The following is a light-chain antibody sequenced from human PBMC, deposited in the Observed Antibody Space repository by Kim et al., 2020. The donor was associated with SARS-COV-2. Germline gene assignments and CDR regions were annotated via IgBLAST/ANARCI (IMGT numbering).Light chain of an antibody. Sequence: SPGDRATLSCRASQSIISTYLAWYQQKPGQAPRLLIYGASTRGAGIPDRFSGSGSGTDFTLTISRLEPEDFAVYYCQQYGGSQFTFGPGTKVDIK. V-gene: IGKV3-20*01. CDR2: GAS. CDR1: QSIISTY. CDR3: QQYGGSQFT. J-gene: IGKJ3*01.